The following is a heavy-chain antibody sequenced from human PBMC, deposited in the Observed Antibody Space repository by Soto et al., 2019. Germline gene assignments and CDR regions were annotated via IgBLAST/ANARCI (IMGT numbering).Heavy chain of an antibody. CDR2: VYHTGNT. CDR3: AREQYNWKL. D-gene: IGHD1-20*01. Sequence: SETLSLTCSVSGVSITPYYWTWIRHPPGKGLEWIGYVYHTGNTYYNPSLKSRVTISLDTSKNQVSLRLKSVTAADTAVYYCAREQYNWKLWGQGTLVTVSS. V-gene: IGHV4-59*01. J-gene: IGHJ4*02. CDR1: GVSITPYY.